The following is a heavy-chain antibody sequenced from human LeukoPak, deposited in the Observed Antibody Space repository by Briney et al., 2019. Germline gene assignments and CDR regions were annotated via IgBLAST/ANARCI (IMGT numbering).Heavy chain of an antibody. CDR1: GYTFTSYY. CDR3: ARDLGPQIGDDDGIDY. V-gene: IGHV1-46*01. D-gene: IGHD3-16*01. CDR2: INPSGGST. Sequence: GASVKVSCKASGYTFTSYYMHWVRQAPGQGLEWMGIINPSGGSTSYAQKFQGRVTMTRDTSTSTVYMELSSLRSEDTAVYYCARDLGPQIGDDDGIDYWGQGTLVTVSS. J-gene: IGHJ4*02.